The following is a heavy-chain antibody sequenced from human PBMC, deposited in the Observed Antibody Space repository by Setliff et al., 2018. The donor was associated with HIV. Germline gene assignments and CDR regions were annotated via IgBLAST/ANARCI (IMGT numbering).Heavy chain of an antibody. CDR1: GFSFSDYY. Sequence: GGSLRLSCAGSGFSFSDYYMSWFRQAPGKGLEWVSYISSSVRTIYYADSVKGRFTISRDNARNSLFLQMNSLRAEDTAVYYCARLREYYSYGMDVWGQGTTVTVSS. CDR2: ISSSVRTI. CDR3: ARLREYYSYGMDV. V-gene: IGHV3-11*04. J-gene: IGHJ6*02.